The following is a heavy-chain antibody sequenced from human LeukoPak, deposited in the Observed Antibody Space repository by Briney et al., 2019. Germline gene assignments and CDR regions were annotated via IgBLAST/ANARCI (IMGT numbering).Heavy chain of an antibody. CDR2: ISYDGSNK. CDR1: GFTFSSYA. J-gene: IGHJ4*02. CDR3: ATGSGSYFGGYYFDY. V-gene: IGHV3-30-3*01. D-gene: IGHD1-26*01. Sequence: PGGSLRLSCAASGFTFSSYAMHWVRQAPGKGLEWVAVISYDGSNKYYADSVKGRFTISRDNSKNTLYLQMNSLRAEDTAVYYCATGSGSYFGGYYFDYWGQGTLVTVSS.